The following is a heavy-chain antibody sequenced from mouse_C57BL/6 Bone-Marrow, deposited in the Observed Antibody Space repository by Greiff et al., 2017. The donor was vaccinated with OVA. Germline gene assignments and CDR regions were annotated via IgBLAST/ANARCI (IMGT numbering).Heavy chain of an antibody. J-gene: IGHJ2*01. V-gene: IGHV1-19*01. D-gene: IGHD1-1*01. CDR3: ARWDYDGSSSFDY. CDR2: INPYNGGT. CDR1: GYTFTDYY. Sequence: VQLQQSGPVLVKPGASVKMSCKASGYTFTDYYMNWVKQSHGKSLEWIGVINPYNGGTSYNQKFKGKATLTVDKSSSTAYMELNSLTSEDSAFYYGARWDYDGSSSFDYWGQGTTLTVSS.